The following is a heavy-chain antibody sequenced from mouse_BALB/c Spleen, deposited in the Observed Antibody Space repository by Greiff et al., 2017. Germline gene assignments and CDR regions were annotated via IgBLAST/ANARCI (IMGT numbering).Heavy chain of an antibody. V-gene: IGHV1S56*01. CDR3: ARSRGPYDGMDY. J-gene: IGHJ4*01. Sequence: VQLVESGPELVKPGASVRISCKASGYTFTSYYIHWVKQRPGQGLEWIGWIYPGNVNTKYNEKFKGKATLTADKSSSTAYMQLSSLTSEDSAVYFCARSRGPYDGMDYWGQGTSVTVSS. D-gene: IGHD6-5*01. CDR1: GYTFTSYY. CDR2: IYPGNVNT.